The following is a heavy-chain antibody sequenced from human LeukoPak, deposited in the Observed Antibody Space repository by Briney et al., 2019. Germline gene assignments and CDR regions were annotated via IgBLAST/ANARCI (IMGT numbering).Heavy chain of an antibody. CDR2: IYYTGST. CDR1: GDSISTYY. CDR3: ARLQRITMSGPDYWYFDL. J-gene: IGHJ2*01. Sequence: SETLSLTCTVSGDSISTYYWSWIRQPPEKGLEWIGYIYYTGSTNYNPSLKSRVTISLDTSKTQFSLKMNSVTAADTAIYYCARLQRITMSGPDYWYFDLWGRGTLVTVSS. V-gene: IGHV4-59*01. D-gene: IGHD3-10*02.